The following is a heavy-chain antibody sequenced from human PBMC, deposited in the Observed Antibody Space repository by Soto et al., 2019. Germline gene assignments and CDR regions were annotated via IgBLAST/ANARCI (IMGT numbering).Heavy chain of an antibody. CDR2: INAGNGNT. Sequence: ASVNVSCKASGYTFTNYAMHWVRQAPGQRLEWMGWINAGNGNTKYSQKFQGRVTITRDTSAGTAYMELSSLRSEDTAVYYCARVSGWYHLDYWGQGTLVTVSS. V-gene: IGHV1-3*01. CDR1: GYTFTNYA. D-gene: IGHD6-19*01. J-gene: IGHJ4*02. CDR3: ARVSGWYHLDY.